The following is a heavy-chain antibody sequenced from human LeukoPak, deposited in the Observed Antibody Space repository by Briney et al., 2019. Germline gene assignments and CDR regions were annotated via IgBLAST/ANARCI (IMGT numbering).Heavy chain of an antibody. CDR2: INAGNGNT. J-gene: IGHJ4*02. V-gene: IGHV1-3*01. D-gene: IGHD5-12*01. CDR1: GYTFTSYD. Sequence: GASVKVSCKASGYTFTSYDINWVRQAPGQRLEWMGWINAGNGNTKYSQKFQGRVTITRDTSASTAYMELSSLRSEDTAVYYCARDRDSGYDRNYFDYWGQGTLVTVSS. CDR3: ARDRDSGYDRNYFDY.